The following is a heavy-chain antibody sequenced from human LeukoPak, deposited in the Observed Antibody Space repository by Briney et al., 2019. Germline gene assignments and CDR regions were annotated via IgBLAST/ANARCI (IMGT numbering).Heavy chain of an antibody. CDR2: MYYRGNT. J-gene: IGHJ4*02. Sequence: SETLSLTCTVSGGSISTITYYWGWIRQPPGKGLEWVGHMYYRGNTFYNPSLKSRVTISVDTSKNQFSLKLSSVTAADTAVYYCARGRSLGYCSGGSCYRWLQLGLFDYWGQGTLVTVSS. CDR3: ARGRSLGYCSGGSCYRWLQLGLFDY. D-gene: IGHD2-15*01. V-gene: IGHV4-39*07. CDR1: GGSISTITYY.